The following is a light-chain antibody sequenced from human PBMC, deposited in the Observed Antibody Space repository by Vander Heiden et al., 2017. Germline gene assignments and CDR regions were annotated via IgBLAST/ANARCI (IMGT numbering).Light chain of an antibody. CDR2: GNN. J-gene: IGLJ2*01. Sequence: SSELTQDPAVSVSLGQTVRITCQGDSLRSFYASWYQQRPGQAPILVMFGNNHRPSGIPDRFSGSTSGNTASLTITGAQAEDEADYYCNSRDTRDSSGDHEVFGGGTKLTVL. V-gene: IGLV3-19*01. CDR3: NSRDTRDSSGDHEV. CDR1: SLRSFY.